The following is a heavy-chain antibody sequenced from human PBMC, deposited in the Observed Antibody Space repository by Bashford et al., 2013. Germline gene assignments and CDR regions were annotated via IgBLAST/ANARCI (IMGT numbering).Heavy chain of an antibody. V-gene: IGHV1-18*01. J-gene: IGHJ4*02. CDR3: ARDEVRYYDSSGYLGY. D-gene: IGHD3-22*01. CDR2: ISAYNGNT. CDR1: GYTFTSYG. Sequence: VASVKVSCKASGYTFTSYGISWVRQAPGQGLEWMGWISAYNGNTNYAQKLQGRVTMTTDTSTSTAYMELRSLRSDDTAVYYCARDEVRYYDSSGYLGYWGQGTLVTVSS.